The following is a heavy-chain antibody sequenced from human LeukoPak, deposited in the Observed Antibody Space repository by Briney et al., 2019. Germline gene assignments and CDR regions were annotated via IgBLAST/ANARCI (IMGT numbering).Heavy chain of an antibody. Sequence: ASVKVSCKASGYTFTSYGISWVRQAPGQGLEWMGWISAYNGNTNYAQKLQGRVTMTTDTSTSTAYMELRSLRSDDTAVYYCARSPATYYYDSSGYSPLGYWGQGTLDTVSS. J-gene: IGHJ4*02. CDR3: ARSPATYYYDSSGYSPLGY. CDR1: GYTFTSYG. V-gene: IGHV1-18*01. D-gene: IGHD3-22*01. CDR2: ISAYNGNT.